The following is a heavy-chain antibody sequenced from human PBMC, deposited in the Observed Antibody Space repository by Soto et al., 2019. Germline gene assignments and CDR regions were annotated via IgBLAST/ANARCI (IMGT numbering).Heavy chain of an antibody. CDR2: INRDGSST. V-gene: IGHV3-74*01. Sequence: RGSLRLSCASSVFTSSIYWMHWVRQAPGKGLVWVSRINRDGSSTSYADSVKGRFTISRDNAKNTLYLQMNSLRAEDTAVYYCAISLLLLGMDVWGQGTTVTVSS. J-gene: IGHJ6*02. CDR1: VFTSSIYW. D-gene: IGHD1-26*01. CDR3: AISLLLLGMDV.